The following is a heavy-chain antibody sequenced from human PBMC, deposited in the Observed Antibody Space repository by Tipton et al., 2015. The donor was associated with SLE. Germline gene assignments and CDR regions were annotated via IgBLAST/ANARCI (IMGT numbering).Heavy chain of an antibody. CDR2: IYYSGST. CDR3: ARHQRTGGWFDP. CDR1: GGSISSYY. D-gene: IGHD3-10*01. V-gene: IGHV4-59*08. Sequence: LGLSCTVSGGSISSYYWSWIRQPPGKGLEWIGYIYYSGSTNYNPSLKSRVTISVDTSKNQFSLKLSSVTAADTAVYYCARHQRTGGWFDPWGQGTLVTVSS. J-gene: IGHJ5*02.